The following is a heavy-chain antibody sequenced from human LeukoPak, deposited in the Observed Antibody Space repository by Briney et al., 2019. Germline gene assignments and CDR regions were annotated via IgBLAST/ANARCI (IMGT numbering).Heavy chain of an antibody. V-gene: IGHV3-74*01. CDR2: INSDGSST. CDR3: TREMTGHFDY. D-gene: IGHD3-10*01. CDR1: GFTFGSCW. Sequence: PGGSLRLSCAASGFTFGSCWMHWVRQAPGKGLVWVSRINSDGSSTTYADSVKGRFTLSRDNANHTLLLQMNSLRAEDTAVYYCTREMTGHFDYWGQGILVTVSS. J-gene: IGHJ4*02.